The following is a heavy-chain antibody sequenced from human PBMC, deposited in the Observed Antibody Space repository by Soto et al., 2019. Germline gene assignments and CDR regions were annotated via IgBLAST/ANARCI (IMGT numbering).Heavy chain of an antibody. V-gene: IGHV2-70*01. D-gene: IGHD3-3*01. Sequence: VSGPTLVNPTQTLTLTCTLSGFSLTTRSMCLSWIRQSPGKALEWLALIDWDGDTYYSTSLKTRLTISRDTSTNQVVLTMTNLDPADTATYFCARSLNYDFWTGYFFDFWGQGALVTVTS. CDR2: IDWDGDT. CDR1: GFSLTTRSMC. CDR3: ARSLNYDFWTGYFFDF. J-gene: IGHJ4*02.